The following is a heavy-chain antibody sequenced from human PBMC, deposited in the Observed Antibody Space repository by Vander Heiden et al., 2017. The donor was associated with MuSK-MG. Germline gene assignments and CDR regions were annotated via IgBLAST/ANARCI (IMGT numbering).Heavy chain of an antibody. J-gene: IGHJ4*02. D-gene: IGHD6-19*01. Sequence: EVQLLESGGGLVQPGGSLSLSCAASGFPFSSKAMRWVRQGPGKGLGWVSAISGSGGSTYYADSVKGRFTISRDNSKNTLYLQMNSLRAEDTAVYYCAKRSGWYSRVFDYWGQGTLVTVSS. V-gene: IGHV3-23*01. CDR2: ISGSGGST. CDR1: GFPFSSKA. CDR3: AKRSGWYSRVFDY.